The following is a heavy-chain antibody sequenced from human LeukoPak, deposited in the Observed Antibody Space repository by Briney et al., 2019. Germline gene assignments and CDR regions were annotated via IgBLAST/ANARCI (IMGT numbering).Heavy chain of an antibody. Sequence: PGESLKISCKGSGYSFTSYWIGWVRQMPGKGLEWMGIIYPGDSDTRYSPSFQGQVTISADKSISTAYLQWSSLKASDTAMYYCARRIQLWSSRGYYYYYMDVWGKGTTVTVSS. J-gene: IGHJ6*03. V-gene: IGHV5-51*01. D-gene: IGHD5-18*01. CDR3: ARRIQLWSSRGYYYYYMDV. CDR1: GYSFTSYW. CDR2: IYPGDSDT.